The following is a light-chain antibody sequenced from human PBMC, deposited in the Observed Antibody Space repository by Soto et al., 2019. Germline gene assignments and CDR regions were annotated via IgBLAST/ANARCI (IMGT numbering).Light chain of an antibody. CDR3: HQYEHWPQT. V-gene: IGKV3-15*01. CDR2: GAS. Sequence: EIVLTQSPGTLSLSPGERSTLSCWASQSVSNRYLAWYQQKPGQAPRXXIHGASTRAPGIPARFSGSGSGTDLTITISSLQSEDFEVYYCHQYEHWPQTFGQGTKVDIK. J-gene: IGKJ1*01. CDR1: QSVSNRY.